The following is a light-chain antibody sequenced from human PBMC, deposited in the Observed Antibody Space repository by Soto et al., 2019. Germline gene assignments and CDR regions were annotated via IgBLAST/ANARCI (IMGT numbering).Light chain of an antibody. CDR2: GAS. V-gene: IGKV3-15*01. J-gene: IGKJ1*01. Sequence: EIVMTQSPATLSVSPGARVTLSCRASQSVSSNLAWYQQKPGQAPRLLLYGASTMATGIPARFSGGGSETEFTLTISSLQSEDFAVYYCQQYHNWPPRTFGQGTKVEIK. CDR3: QQYHNWPPRT. CDR1: QSVSSN.